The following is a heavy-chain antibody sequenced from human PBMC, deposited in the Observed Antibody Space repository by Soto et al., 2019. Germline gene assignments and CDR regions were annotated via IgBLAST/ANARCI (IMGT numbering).Heavy chain of an antibody. V-gene: IGHV4-34*01. CDR3: ARGVSYYGSGSYYKLDY. J-gene: IGHJ4*02. CDR2: INHSGST. Sequence: SETLSLTCAVYGGSFSGYYWSWIRQPPGKGLEWIGEINHSGSTNYNPSLKSRVTISVDTSKNQFSLKLSSVTAADTAVYYCARGVSYYGSGSYYKLDYWGQGTLVTVSS. CDR1: GGSFSGYY. D-gene: IGHD3-10*01.